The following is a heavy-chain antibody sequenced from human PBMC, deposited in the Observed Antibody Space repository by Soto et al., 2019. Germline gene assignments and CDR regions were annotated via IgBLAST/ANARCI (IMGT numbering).Heavy chain of an antibody. CDR3: ARRRLYYGSGSYYPSYNWFDP. CDR1: GGSFSGYY. D-gene: IGHD3-10*01. CDR2: INHSGST. V-gene: IGHV4-34*01. J-gene: IGHJ5*02. Sequence: SSETLSLTCAVYGGSFSGYYWSWIRQPPGKGLEWIGEINHSGSTNYNPSLKSRVTISVDTSKNQFSLKLSSVTAADTAVYYCARRRLYYGSGSYYPSYNWFDPWGQGTLVTVSS.